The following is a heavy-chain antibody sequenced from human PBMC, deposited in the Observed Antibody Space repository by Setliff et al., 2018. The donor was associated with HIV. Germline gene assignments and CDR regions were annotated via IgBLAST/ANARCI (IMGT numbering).Heavy chain of an antibody. CDR3: ARETNASGSLTAYWYFDL. D-gene: IGHD3-10*01. V-gene: IGHV4-38-2*02. Sequence: ASETLSLTCAVSNYSISSAYYWGWIRHPPGKGLEWIGSIYHSGSTYYNPSLKSRVTISVDTSKNQFSLRLNSVTAADTAVYYCARETNASGSLTAYWYFDLWGRGTLVTVSS. J-gene: IGHJ2*01. CDR1: NYSISSAYY. CDR2: IYHSGST.